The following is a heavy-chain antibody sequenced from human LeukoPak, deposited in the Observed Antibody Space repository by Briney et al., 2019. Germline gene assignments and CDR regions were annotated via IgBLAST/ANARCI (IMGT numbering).Heavy chain of an antibody. CDR3: ARARYSSSWACDY. D-gene: IGHD6-13*01. J-gene: IGHJ4*02. Sequence: SETLSLTCTVSGDSINSLDLWSWVRQPPGKGLEWIGEMYLSGTTHSNPSVKSRVTISVDTSKNQFSLKLSSVTAADTAVYYCARARYSSSWACDYWGQGTLVTVSS. CDR1: GDSINSLDL. CDR2: MYLSGTT. V-gene: IGHV4-4*02.